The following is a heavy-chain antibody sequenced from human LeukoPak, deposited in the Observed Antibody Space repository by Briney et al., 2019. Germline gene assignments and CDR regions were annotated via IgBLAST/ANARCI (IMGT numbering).Heavy chain of an antibody. J-gene: IGHJ5*02. Sequence: GSLRLSCAASGFTFSSYAMSWVRQAPGKGLEWVSAISGSGGSTYYADSVKGRFTISRDNSKNTLYLQMNSLRAEDTAVYYCAKGVYYDILTGRNWFDPWGQGTLVTVSS. D-gene: IGHD3-9*01. V-gene: IGHV3-23*01. CDR3: AKGVYYDILTGRNWFDP. CDR2: ISGSGGST. CDR1: GFTFSSYA.